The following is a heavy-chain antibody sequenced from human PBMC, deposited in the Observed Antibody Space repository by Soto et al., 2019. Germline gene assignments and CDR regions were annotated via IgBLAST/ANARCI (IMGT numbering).Heavy chain of an antibody. D-gene: IGHD2-15*01. Sequence: QVQLVQSGAEVKKPGSSVKVSCKASGGTFSSYAISWVRQAPGQGLEWMGGIIPIFGTANYAQKFQGRVTITADESRSTAYMELSSLRSEDTAVYYCARGPLYCSGGSCHYYYYGMDVWGQGTTVTVSS. V-gene: IGHV1-69*01. CDR2: IIPIFGTA. CDR3: ARGPLYCSGGSCHYYYYGMDV. CDR1: GGTFSSYA. J-gene: IGHJ6*02.